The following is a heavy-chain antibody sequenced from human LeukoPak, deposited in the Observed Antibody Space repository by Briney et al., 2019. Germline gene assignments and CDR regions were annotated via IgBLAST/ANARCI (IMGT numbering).Heavy chain of an antibody. D-gene: IGHD1-14*01. CDR1: GFTFSSYA. J-gene: IGHJ6*02. V-gene: IGHV3-21*04. CDR2: ISSSGRLM. CDR3: ARDTNNGLDV. Sequence: GGSLRLSCAASGFTFSSYAMSWVRQAPGKGLEWVSHISSSGRLMQYADSVRGRFTITRDNAQNFMSLQMNNLKPEDTAVYYCARDTNNGLDVWGRGTTVTVS.